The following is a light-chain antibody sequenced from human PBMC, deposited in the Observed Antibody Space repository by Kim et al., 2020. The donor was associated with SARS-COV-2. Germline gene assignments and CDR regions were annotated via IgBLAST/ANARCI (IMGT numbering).Light chain of an antibody. V-gene: IGLV3-21*04. Sequence: PRGTARVNCWGNKFESKSVHGYQQKPGQAPVLVIYYDRDRPSGIPERFSGSNSGNTATLTISRVEAGDEADYYCQVWDSSSDHPVFGGGTQRTVL. J-gene: IGLJ2*01. CDR2: YDR. CDR1: KFESKS. CDR3: QVWDSSSDHPV.